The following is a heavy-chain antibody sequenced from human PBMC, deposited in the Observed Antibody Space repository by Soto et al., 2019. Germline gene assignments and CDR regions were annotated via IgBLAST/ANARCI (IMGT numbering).Heavy chain of an antibody. J-gene: IGHJ6*02. D-gene: IGHD3-10*01. CDR3: ARNMDYYYGPGSGNGHGV. CDR2: INPKFGDT. Sequence: QVHLVQSGAEVKEPGDSVRVSCEASGYTFTAYYIHWVRQAPGQGLEWMGWINPKFGDTTYAQDFQGRVSMTRDMSISTVYMELSRLTSDDTAIYYCARNMDYYYGPGSGNGHGVWGQGTTVTVFS. V-gene: IGHV1-2*02. CDR1: GYTFTAYY.